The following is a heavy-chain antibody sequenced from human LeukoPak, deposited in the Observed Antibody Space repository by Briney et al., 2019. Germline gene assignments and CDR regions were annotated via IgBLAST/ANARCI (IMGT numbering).Heavy chain of an antibody. CDR2: IHFNGNT. V-gene: IGHV4-39*01. CDR1: GDSISGGSFY. CDR3: AGRVGATIWTGLHS. D-gene: IGHD1-26*01. J-gene: IGHJ4*02. Sequence: SETLSLTCTVSGDSISGGSFYCGWVRQPPGHGPEWIGSIHFNGNTYYNPSLKSPATISVDVPKNQFSLTLCSVTVADKTVYYCAGRVGATIWTGLHSWGQRILVTLSS.